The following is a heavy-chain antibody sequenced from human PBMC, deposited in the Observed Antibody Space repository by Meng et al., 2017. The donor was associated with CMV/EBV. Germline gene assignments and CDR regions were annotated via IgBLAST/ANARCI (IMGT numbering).Heavy chain of an antibody. J-gene: IGHJ6*02. V-gene: IGHV3-53*01. CDR3: ARGQEGRYYYYGMDV. CDR2: IYSGGST. Sequence: ETLSLTCAASGFTVSSNYMSWVRQAPGKGLEWVSVIYSGGSTYYADSVKGRFTISRDNSKNTLYLQMNSLRAEDTAVYYCARGQEGRYYYYGMDVWGRGTTVTVSS. CDR1: GFTVSSNY.